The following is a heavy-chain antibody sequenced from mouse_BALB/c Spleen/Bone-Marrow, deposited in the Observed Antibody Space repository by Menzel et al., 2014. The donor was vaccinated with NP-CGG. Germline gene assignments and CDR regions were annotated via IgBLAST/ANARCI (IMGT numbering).Heavy chain of an antibody. CDR3: ARGTRATYY. J-gene: IGHJ3*01. V-gene: IGHV1-26*01. Sequence: EVQLQQSGPELVKPGASVKMSCKASGYTFTDYYMKWVKQNHGKSLEWIGDINPNNGDTFYNQKFKAKATLTVDKSSSTAYLQVNSLTSEDSAVYYCARGTRATYYWGQGTLVTASA. D-gene: IGHD3-1*01. CDR1: GYTFTDYY. CDR2: INPNNGDT.